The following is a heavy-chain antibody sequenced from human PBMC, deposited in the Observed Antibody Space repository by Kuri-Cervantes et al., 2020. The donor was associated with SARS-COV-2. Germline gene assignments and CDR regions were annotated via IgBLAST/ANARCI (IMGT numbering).Heavy chain of an antibody. V-gene: IGHV4-34*01. J-gene: IGHJ4*02. CDR2: INHSGST. CDR3: AWGSGGSSQTY. Sequence: GSLRLSCAVYGGSFSNYYWSWIRQPPGKGLEWIGEINHSGSTNYNPSLKSRVTISIDTSKNQFSLKLSSVTAADTAVYYCAWGSGGSSQTYWGQGTLVTVSS. CDR1: GGSFSNYY. D-gene: IGHD2-15*01.